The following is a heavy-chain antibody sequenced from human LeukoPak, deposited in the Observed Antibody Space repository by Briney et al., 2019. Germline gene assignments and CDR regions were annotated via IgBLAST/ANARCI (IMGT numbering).Heavy chain of an antibody. CDR3: ARAPSEIGGYYPEYFRH. CDR2: IKSDGRT. Sequence: GGSLRLSCAASGFSFSDYYMGWSRQAPGKGLVWVSRIKSDGRTNYADSVKGRFTISRDNAKNTVSLQMNSLRAEDTGVYYCARAPSEIGGYYPEYFRHWGQGTLVTVSS. J-gene: IGHJ1*01. V-gene: IGHV3-74*01. CDR1: GFSFSDYY. D-gene: IGHD3-22*01.